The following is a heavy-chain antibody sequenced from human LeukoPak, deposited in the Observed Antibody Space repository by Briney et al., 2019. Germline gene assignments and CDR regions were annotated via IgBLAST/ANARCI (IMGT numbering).Heavy chain of an antibody. Sequence: GGSLRLSCAASGFIFDDYAMHWVRQAPGKGLVWVSRINNDGSSTSYADSVQGRFTISRDNAKNTLYLQMNSLRAEDTALYYCARVARGDYYYYYMDVWGKGTTVTVSS. D-gene: IGHD3-10*01. J-gene: IGHJ6*03. CDR2: INNDGSST. V-gene: IGHV3-74*01. CDR1: GFIFDDYA. CDR3: ARVARGDYYYYYMDV.